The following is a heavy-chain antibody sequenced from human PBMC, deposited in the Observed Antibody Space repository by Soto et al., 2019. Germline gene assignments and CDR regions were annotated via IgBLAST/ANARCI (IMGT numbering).Heavy chain of an antibody. D-gene: IGHD6-13*01. CDR1: GFTFSSYS. CDR3: ARPGQLVRSNWFDP. V-gene: IGHV3-21*01. Sequence: LRLSCAASGFTFSSYSMNWVRQAPGKGLEWVSSISSSSSYIYYADSVKGRFTISRDNAKNSLYLQMNSLRAEDTAVYYCARPGQLVRSNWFDPWGQGTLVTVSS. J-gene: IGHJ5*02. CDR2: ISSSSSYI.